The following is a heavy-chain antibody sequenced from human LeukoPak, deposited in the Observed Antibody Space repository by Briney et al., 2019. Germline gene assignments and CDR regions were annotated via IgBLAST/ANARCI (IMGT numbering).Heavy chain of an antibody. Sequence: ASVKVSCKASGGTFSSYAISWVRQAPGQGLEWMGWISAHNGNTNYAQKLQGRVTMTTDTSTSTAYMELRSLRSDDTAVYYCARPYLYGGNSVSAFDIWGQGTMVTVSS. CDR3: ARPYLYGGNSVSAFDI. CDR1: GGTFSSYA. J-gene: IGHJ3*02. D-gene: IGHD4-23*01. V-gene: IGHV1-18*01. CDR2: ISAHNGNT.